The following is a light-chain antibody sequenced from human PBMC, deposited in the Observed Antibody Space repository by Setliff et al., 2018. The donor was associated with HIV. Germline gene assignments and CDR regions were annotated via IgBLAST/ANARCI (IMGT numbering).Light chain of an antibody. CDR1: SSDVGGYNY. Sequence: QSALTQPASVSGSPGQPITISCTGTSSDVGGYNYVSWHQKYPGKAPQLLIYDVSNRPSEVSDRFSGSKSGNTASLTISGLQAEDEADYYCSSYTSSSTLIFGGGTKVTVL. CDR2: DVS. J-gene: IGLJ2*01. CDR3: SSYTSSSTLI. V-gene: IGLV2-14*03.